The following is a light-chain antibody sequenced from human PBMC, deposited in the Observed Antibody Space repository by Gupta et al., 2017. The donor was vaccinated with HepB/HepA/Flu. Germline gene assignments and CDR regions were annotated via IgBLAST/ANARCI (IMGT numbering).Light chain of an antibody. CDR2: GKN. Sequence: SSELTQDPAVSVALGQTVRITCQGDSLRSYYASWYKQKPGQAPVLVIYGKNNRPSGIPDRFSGSSSGNTASLTITGAQAEDEADYYCKSRDSSGNHWVFGFGGGTNLTVL. V-gene: IGLV3-19*01. CDR3: KSRDSSGNHWVFG. CDR1: SLRSYY. J-gene: IGLJ3*02.